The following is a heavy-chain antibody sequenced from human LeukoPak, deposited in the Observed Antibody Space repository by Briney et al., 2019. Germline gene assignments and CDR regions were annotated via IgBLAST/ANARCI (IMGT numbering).Heavy chain of an antibody. CDR3: AKLTGMTLDY. V-gene: IGHV3-30-3*02. D-gene: IGHD3-9*01. CDR2: ISYDGTYK. Sequence: GGSLRLSCAASGFTFSSYAMHWVRQAPGKGLEWVAAISYDGTYKYYADSVKGRFTISRDNSKNTLYLQMNSLRAEDTAVYYCAKLTGMTLDYWGQGTLVTVSS. CDR1: GFTFSSYA. J-gene: IGHJ4*02.